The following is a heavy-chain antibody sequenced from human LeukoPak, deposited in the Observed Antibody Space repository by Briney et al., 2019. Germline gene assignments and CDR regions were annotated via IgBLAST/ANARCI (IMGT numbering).Heavy chain of an antibody. D-gene: IGHD5-24*01. Sequence: SETLSLTCTVSGGSISSYYWSWIRQPPGKGLEWIGFIVYSGSTNYNPPLKSRVTISIDTSNNQLSLKLSSVTAADTAVYYCARHREMDSYDAFDMWGQGTMVTVSS. CDR1: GGSISSYY. J-gene: IGHJ3*02. V-gene: IGHV4-59*08. CDR2: IVYSGST. CDR3: ARHREMDSYDAFDM.